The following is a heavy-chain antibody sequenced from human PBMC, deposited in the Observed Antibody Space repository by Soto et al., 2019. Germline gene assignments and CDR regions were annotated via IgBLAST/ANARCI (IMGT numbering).Heavy chain of an antibody. CDR2: ITSSDVT. V-gene: IGHV3-48*01. Sequence: EVQLVESGGGLVQPGGSLRLSCAASGFTFSTHSMNWVRQAPGKGLEWISYITSSDVTMYADSVKGRFTISRYNAKNSLYLQMNSLRGEDTAVYFCVGEVGFQLIYWGQGTLVTVSS. CDR1: GFTFSTHS. J-gene: IGHJ4*02. D-gene: IGHD2-2*01. CDR3: VGEVGFQLIY.